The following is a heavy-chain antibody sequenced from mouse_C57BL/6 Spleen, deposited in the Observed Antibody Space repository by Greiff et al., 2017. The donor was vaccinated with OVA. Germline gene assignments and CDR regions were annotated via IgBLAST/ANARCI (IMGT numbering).Heavy chain of an antibody. CDR2: INPSNGGT. Sequence: QVQLQQSGTELVKPGASVKLSCKASGYTFTSYWMHWVKQRPGQGLEWIGNINPSNGGTNYNEKFKSKATLTVDKSSSTVYMQLSSLTSEDSAVYYCARDGYYSYFDYWGQGTTLTVSS. CDR1: GYTFTSYW. CDR3: ARDGYYSYFDY. J-gene: IGHJ2*01. V-gene: IGHV1-53*01. D-gene: IGHD2-3*01.